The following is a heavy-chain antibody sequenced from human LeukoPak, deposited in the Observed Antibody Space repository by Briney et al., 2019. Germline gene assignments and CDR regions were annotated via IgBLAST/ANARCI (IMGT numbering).Heavy chain of an antibody. Sequence: GGSLRLSCAASGCPFSNYAMSWVRQAPGKGLEGVGAISKSGDYTYYADSLKGRFTISRDNSKNTLYLQMNTLRAEDTAVYYCAKQAIAVVPASFFFKTEFDFWGQGALVIVSS. D-gene: IGHD2-2*01. CDR1: GCPFSNYA. J-gene: IGHJ4*02. CDR3: AKQAIAVVPASFFFKTEFDF. CDR2: ISKSGDYT. V-gene: IGHV3-23*01.